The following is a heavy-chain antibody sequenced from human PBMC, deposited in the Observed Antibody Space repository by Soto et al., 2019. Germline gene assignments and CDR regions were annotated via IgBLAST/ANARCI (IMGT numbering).Heavy chain of an antibody. D-gene: IGHD3-9*01. Sequence: GESLKLSCKGSGYSFTSYWIGWVRQMHGKGLDWMGIIYPGDSDTSYSPSFQGHVTISADKSISTAYLQWSSLKASDTGMYYCARTLRILTGSYYFDYWGQVTLLTVS. V-gene: IGHV5-51*01. CDR2: IYPGDSDT. CDR1: GYSFTSYW. CDR3: ARTLRILTGSYYFDY. J-gene: IGHJ4*02.